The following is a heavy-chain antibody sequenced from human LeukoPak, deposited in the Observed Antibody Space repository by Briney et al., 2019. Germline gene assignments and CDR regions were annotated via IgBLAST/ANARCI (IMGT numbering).Heavy chain of an antibody. CDR2: IYSGGTT. CDR1: GFSVSSNC. V-gene: IGHV3-53*01. Sequence: PEGSLRLSCAASGFSVSSNCMNWVRQAPGKGLEWVADIYSGGTTYYADSVKGRFTISRDNSKNTLYLQMNNLRAEDTAVYYCASHWELRYWGQGTLVTVSS. J-gene: IGHJ4*02. D-gene: IGHD1-26*01. CDR3: ASHWELRY.